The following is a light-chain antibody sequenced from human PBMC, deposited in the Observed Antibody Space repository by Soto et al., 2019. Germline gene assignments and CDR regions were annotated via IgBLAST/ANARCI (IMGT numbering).Light chain of an antibody. V-gene: IGKV1-5*01. Sequence: DIQLTQSPSTLYASVGDSVTXXXXASQSVSGWLAWYQQKPGKAPILLIYDASTLQSGVPSRFSGSGSETEFTLTISSLQPDDFATYYCQQYNSHSLTFGHGTKVDI. CDR1: QSVSGW. CDR2: DAS. CDR3: QQYNSHSLT. J-gene: IGKJ1*01.